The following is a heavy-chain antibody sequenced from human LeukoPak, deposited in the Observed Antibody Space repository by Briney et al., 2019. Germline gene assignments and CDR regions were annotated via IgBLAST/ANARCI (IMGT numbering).Heavy chain of an antibody. Sequence: PSETLSLTCTVSGGSISSYYWSWIRQPPGKGLEWIGYIYYSGSTNYNPSLKSRVTISVDTSKNQFSLKLSSVTAADTAVYYCASGQMATTGDYWGQGTLVTVSS. CDR3: ASGQMATTGDY. J-gene: IGHJ4*02. D-gene: IGHD5-24*01. CDR2: IYYSGST. V-gene: IGHV4-59*01. CDR1: GGSISSYY.